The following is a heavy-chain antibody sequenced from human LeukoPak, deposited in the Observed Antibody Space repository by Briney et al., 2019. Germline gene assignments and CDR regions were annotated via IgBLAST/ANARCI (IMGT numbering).Heavy chain of an antibody. D-gene: IGHD2/OR15-2a*01. CDR1: GYTFTDYY. Sequence: ASVKVSCKASGYTFTDYYIHWVRQAPGRGLEWMGWINPNTGGTNYAQKFQGRVTMTRDTSISTAYMELSRLRSDDTAVFYCARGASVSVLYYFYYYMDVWGKGTTVTISS. CDR2: INPNTGGT. J-gene: IGHJ6*03. CDR3: ARGASVSVLYYFYYYMDV. V-gene: IGHV1-2*02.